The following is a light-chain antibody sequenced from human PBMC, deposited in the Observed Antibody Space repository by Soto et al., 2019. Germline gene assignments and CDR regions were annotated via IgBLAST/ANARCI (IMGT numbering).Light chain of an antibody. V-gene: IGLV1-44*01. CDR1: SSNIGSYT. J-gene: IGLJ2*01. Sequence: VLTQPPSASGTPGQRVTISCSGSSSNIGSYTVNWYQQLPGAAPKVLIYTNNQRPSGVPDRFSGSKSGTSASLAISGLQSEDEADYYCAAWDDSLHGVVFGGGTKVTVL. CDR2: TNN. CDR3: AAWDDSLHGVV.